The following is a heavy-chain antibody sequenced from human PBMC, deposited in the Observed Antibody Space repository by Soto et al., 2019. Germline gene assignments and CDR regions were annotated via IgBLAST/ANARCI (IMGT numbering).Heavy chain of an antibody. V-gene: IGHV3-30*18. J-gene: IGHJ6*02. Sequence: AGGSLRLSCAASGFTFSSYGMHWVRQAPGKGLEWVAVISYDGSNKYYADSVKGRFTISRDNSKNTLYLQMNSLRAEDTAVYYCAKWMELLGYYYYYGMDVWGQGTTVTVSS. CDR1: GFTFSSYG. CDR2: ISYDGSNK. D-gene: IGHD1-26*01. CDR3: AKWMELLGYYYYYGMDV.